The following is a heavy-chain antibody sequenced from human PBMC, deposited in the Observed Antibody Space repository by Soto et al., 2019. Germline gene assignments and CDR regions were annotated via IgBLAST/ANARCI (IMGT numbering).Heavy chain of an antibody. Sequence: EVQLVESGGGLVQPGRSLRLSCAASGFTFDDYAMHWVRQAPGKGLEWVSGISWNSGSIGYADSVKGRFTISRDNAKNSLYLQMNSLRAEDTALYYCAKGGVFGVMGPFDYWGQGTLVTVSS. D-gene: IGHD2-8*01. CDR1: GFTFDDYA. V-gene: IGHV3-9*01. CDR2: ISWNSGSI. CDR3: AKGGVFGVMGPFDY. J-gene: IGHJ4*02.